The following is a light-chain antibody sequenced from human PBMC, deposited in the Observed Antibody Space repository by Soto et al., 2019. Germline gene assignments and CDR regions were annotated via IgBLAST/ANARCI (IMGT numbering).Light chain of an antibody. CDR2: GAS. J-gene: IGKJ1*01. Sequence: EIVCPPSTGTLSFAPVEISPLSGSSSQSVSSSYLAWYQQKPGQAPRLLIYGASSRATGIPDRFSGSGSGKDFTITIRRMETEDFEVYYCQKYGSSHRTFGKGTKGDIK. V-gene: IGKV3-20*01. CDR3: QKYGSSHRT. CDR1: QSVSSSY.